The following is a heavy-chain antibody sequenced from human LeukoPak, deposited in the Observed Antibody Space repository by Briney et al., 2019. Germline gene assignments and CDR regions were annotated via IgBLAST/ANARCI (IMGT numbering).Heavy chain of an antibody. V-gene: IGHV1-69*04. Sequence: GASVKVSCKASGYTFTSYGISWVRQAPGQGLEWMGRIIPILGIANYAQKFQGRVTITADKSTSTAYMELSSLRSEDTAVYYCAREPGYGDCFDYWGQGTLVTVSS. D-gene: IGHD4-17*01. CDR1: GYTFTSYG. CDR2: IIPILGIA. CDR3: AREPGYGDCFDY. J-gene: IGHJ4*02.